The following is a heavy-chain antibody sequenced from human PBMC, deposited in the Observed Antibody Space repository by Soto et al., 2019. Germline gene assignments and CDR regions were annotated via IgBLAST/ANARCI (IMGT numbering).Heavy chain of an antibody. Sequence: PGGSLRLSCAASGFTFSSYAMSWVRQAPGKGLEWVSAISGSGGSTYYADSVKGRFTISRDNSKNTLYLQMNSLRAEDTAAYYCAKILSERGYSPFDYWGQGTLVTVSS. CDR3: AKILSERGYSPFDY. CDR2: ISGSGGST. D-gene: IGHD5-18*01. V-gene: IGHV3-23*01. CDR1: GFTFSSYA. J-gene: IGHJ4*02.